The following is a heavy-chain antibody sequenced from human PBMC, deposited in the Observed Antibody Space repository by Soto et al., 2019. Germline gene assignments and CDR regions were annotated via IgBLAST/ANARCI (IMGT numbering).Heavy chain of an antibody. CDR3: ARDLRYYYDSSAYPNRDY. J-gene: IGHJ4*02. Sequence: EVQLVESGGGLVQPGGSLRLSCAASGFTFTSYTMNWVRQAPGKGLEWVSYISTSSSTIYYADSVKGRFTISRDNAKNSLYLQMNSLRDEDTAVYYCARDLRYYYDSSAYPNRDYWGQGTLVTVSS. D-gene: IGHD3-22*01. CDR1: GFTFTSYT. V-gene: IGHV3-48*02. CDR2: ISTSSSTI.